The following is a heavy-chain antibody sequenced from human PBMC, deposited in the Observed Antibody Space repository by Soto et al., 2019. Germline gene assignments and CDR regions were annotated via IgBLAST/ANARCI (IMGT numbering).Heavy chain of an antibody. Sequence: ASVKVSCKASGYTFSTYAIHWVRQAPGQSLEWMGWISNYNGNTNYAQKVQDRVTMTTDTSASTTYMELRSLRSDDTAVYYCARGPRYCSSTTCFSGVTWFDPWGQGTLVTVSS. CDR3: ARGPRYCSSTTCFSGVTWFDP. CDR2: ISNYNGNT. J-gene: IGHJ5*02. V-gene: IGHV1-18*01. D-gene: IGHD2-2*01. CDR1: GYTFSTYA.